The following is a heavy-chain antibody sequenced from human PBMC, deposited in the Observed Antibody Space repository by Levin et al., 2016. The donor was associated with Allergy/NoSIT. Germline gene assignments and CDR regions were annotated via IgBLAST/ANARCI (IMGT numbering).Heavy chain of an antibody. Sequence: ASVKVSCKASGYTFTGYYMHWVRQAPGQGLEWMGWINPNSGGTNYAQKFQGWVTMTRDTSISTAYMELSRLRSDDTAVYYCARGRMYQGSSGSMFDYWGQGTLVTVSS. CDR3: ARGRMYQGSSGSMFDY. CDR2: INPNSGGT. J-gene: IGHJ4*02. CDR1: GYTFTGYY. V-gene: IGHV1-2*04. D-gene: IGHD2-15*01.